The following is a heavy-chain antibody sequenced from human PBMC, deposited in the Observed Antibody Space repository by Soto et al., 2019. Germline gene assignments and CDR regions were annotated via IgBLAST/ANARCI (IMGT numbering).Heavy chain of an antibody. CDR2: INPNSGGT. Sequence: ASVKVSCKASGYTFSDYYIHWVRQAPGQGLEWMGWINPNSGGTKYAPKFQGGVTMTRDTSNTTAYMELSRLRSGDTAVYYCAREPATAKPEGVGFWGQGTLVTVSS. V-gene: IGHV1-2*02. CDR3: AREPATAKPEGVGF. CDR1: GYTFSDYY. D-gene: IGHD1-1*01. J-gene: IGHJ4*02.